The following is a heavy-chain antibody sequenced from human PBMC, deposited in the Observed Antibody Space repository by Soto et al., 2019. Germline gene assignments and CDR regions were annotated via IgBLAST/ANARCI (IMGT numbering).Heavy chain of an antibody. CDR3: AKPLPRAGGYDTSKTGYYFDY. CDR1: GFTFSSYA. D-gene: IGHD5-12*01. Sequence: GGSLRLSCAASGFTFSSYAMSWVRQAPGKGLEWVSAISGSGGSTYYADSVKGRFTISRDNSKNTLYLQMNSLRAEDTAVYYCAKPLPRAGGYDTSKTGYYFDYWGQGTLVTVSS. J-gene: IGHJ4*02. CDR2: ISGSGGST. V-gene: IGHV3-23*01.